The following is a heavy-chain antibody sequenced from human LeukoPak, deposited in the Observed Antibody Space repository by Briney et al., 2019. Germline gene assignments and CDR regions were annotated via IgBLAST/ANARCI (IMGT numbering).Heavy chain of an antibody. Sequence: KPGGSLRLSCAASGFTFSSYSMNLVRQAPGKGLEWVSSISSSSSYIYYADSVKGRFTISRDNAKNSLYLQMNSLRAEDTAVYYCARTGSSSSQDAFDIWGQGTMVTVSS. CDR2: ISSSSSYI. CDR1: GFTFSSYS. CDR3: ARTGSSSSQDAFDI. J-gene: IGHJ3*02. V-gene: IGHV3-21*01. D-gene: IGHD6-6*01.